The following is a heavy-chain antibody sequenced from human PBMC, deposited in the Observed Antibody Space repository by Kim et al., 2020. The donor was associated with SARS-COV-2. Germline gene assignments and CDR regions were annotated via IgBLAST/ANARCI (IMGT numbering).Heavy chain of an antibody. D-gene: IGHD4-17*01. Sequence: GGSLRLSCAASGFTVSSNYMSWVRQAPGKGLEWVSVIYSGGSTYYADSVKGRFTISRDNSKNTLYLQMNSLRAEDTAVYYCARDRRDYGGKVHYYYYYGMDVWGQGTTVTVSS. J-gene: IGHJ6*02. CDR2: IYSGGST. CDR1: GFTVSSNY. CDR3: ARDRRDYGGKVHYYYYYGMDV. V-gene: IGHV3-66*02.